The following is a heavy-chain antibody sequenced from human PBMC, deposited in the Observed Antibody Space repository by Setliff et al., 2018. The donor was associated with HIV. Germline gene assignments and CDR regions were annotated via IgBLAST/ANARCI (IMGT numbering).Heavy chain of an antibody. D-gene: IGHD3-3*01. CDR3: VSVITVLRLYEWSYYFDY. Sequence: GGSLRLSCSVSGFSFSDNYMGWIRLAPGKGLEWISSISHSGSPTHYADSVEGRFTISRDNAKKSLYLEMNRLRVDDTAVYYCVSVITVLRLYEWSYYFDYWGQGTLVTVSS. CDR2: ISHSGSPT. V-gene: IGHV3-11*01. CDR1: GFSFSDNY. J-gene: IGHJ4*02.